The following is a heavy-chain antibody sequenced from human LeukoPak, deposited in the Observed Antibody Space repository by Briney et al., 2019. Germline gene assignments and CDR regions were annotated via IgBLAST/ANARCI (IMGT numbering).Heavy chain of an antibody. Sequence: SVKVSCKASGGTFSSYTISWVRQAPGQGLEWMGRIIPTLGIGNYAQKFQGRVTITADKSTSTAYMELSSLRSEDTAVYYCARDRGGYYDSSGYYYVSYWGQGTLVTVSS. D-gene: IGHD3-22*01. V-gene: IGHV1-69*04. CDR3: ARDRGGYYDSSGYYYVSY. J-gene: IGHJ4*02. CDR1: GGTFSSYT. CDR2: IIPTLGIG.